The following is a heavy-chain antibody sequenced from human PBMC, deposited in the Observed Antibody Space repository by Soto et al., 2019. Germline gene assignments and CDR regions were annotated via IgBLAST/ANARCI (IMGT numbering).Heavy chain of an antibody. CDR1: GFTFSSYA. D-gene: IGHD2-2*01. J-gene: IGHJ5*02. CDR3: ARDDGTVRDIVVVPAAGPSPIDP. Sequence: HPGGSLRLSCAASGFTFSSYAMHWVRQAPGKGLEWVAVISYDGSNKYYADSVKGRFTISRDNSKNTLYLQMNSLRAEDTAVYYCARDDGTVRDIVVVPAAGPSPIDPWGQGTLVTVSS. V-gene: IGHV3-30-3*01. CDR2: ISYDGSNK.